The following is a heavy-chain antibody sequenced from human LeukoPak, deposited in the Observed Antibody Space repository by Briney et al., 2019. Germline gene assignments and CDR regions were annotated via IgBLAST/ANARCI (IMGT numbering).Heavy chain of an antibody. Sequence: GGPLRLSCAASGFIFTSYWMSWLRQAPGEGLQWVANIKQDGSEKYYVDSVKGRFTISRDNAKNSLFLQMSSLRAEDTAVYYCARHVRFEGVDYWGQGALVTVSS. CDR1: GFIFTSYW. V-gene: IGHV3-7*01. CDR2: IKQDGSEK. CDR3: ARHVRFEGVDY. J-gene: IGHJ4*02. D-gene: IGHD3-3*01.